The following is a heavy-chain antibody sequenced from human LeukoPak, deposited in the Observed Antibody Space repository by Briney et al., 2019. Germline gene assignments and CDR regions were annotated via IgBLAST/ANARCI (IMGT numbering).Heavy chain of an antibody. CDR2: IYYSGST. D-gene: IGHD2-21*01. CDR3: ARLLGSHINYFDP. V-gene: IGHV4-39*01. J-gene: IGHJ5*02. Sequence: SETLSLTCSVSGGSISSYYCGWIRQPPGNGLEWLGSIYYSGSTYYNPSLKSRVTISVDTSKNQFSLKLSSVTAADTAVYYCARLLGSHINYFDPWGQGTLVTVSS. CDR1: GGSISSYY.